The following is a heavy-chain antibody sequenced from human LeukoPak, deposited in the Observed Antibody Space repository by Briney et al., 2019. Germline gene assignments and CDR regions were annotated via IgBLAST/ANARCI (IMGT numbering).Heavy chain of an antibody. Sequence: PEGSLRLSCAASGFTFSSYAMNWVRQAPGKGLEWVSHIRSSGSTKYYADSVEGRFTISRDNAKTSLYLQMNSLRAEDTAVYYCARDAGDTFSDYWGQGTLVTVSS. V-gene: IGHV3-48*03. CDR3: ARDAGDTFSDY. CDR2: IRSSGSTK. J-gene: IGHJ4*02. CDR1: GFTFSSYA. D-gene: IGHD5-18*01.